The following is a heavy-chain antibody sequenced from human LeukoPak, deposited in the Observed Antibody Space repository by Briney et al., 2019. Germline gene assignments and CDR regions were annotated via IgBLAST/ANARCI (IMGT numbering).Heavy chain of an antibody. CDR2: IIPIFGTA. CDR3: ARAPMVGVGWGAFDI. Sequence: SVKVSCKASGGTFSSYAISWVRQAPGQGLEWMGGIIPIFGTANYAQKFQGRVTITADESTSTAYMELSSLRSEDTAVYYCARAPMVGVGWGAFDIWGQGTMVTVSS. J-gene: IGHJ3*02. CDR1: GGTFSSYA. V-gene: IGHV1-69*13. D-gene: IGHD1-26*01.